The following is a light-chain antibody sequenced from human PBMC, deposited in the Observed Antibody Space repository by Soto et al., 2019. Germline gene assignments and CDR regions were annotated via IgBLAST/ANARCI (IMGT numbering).Light chain of an antibody. J-gene: IGKJ5*01. V-gene: IGKV1-33*01. Sequence: DIQMTQSPSSLSASVGDRVTITCQASHDITSYLNWYQHKPGKAPKLLIYDASILEAGVPSRFSGSGSGTDFTFTISRLEPEDFAVYYCQQYGSSPITFGQGTRLEIK. CDR1: HDITSY. CDR2: DAS. CDR3: QQYGSSPIT.